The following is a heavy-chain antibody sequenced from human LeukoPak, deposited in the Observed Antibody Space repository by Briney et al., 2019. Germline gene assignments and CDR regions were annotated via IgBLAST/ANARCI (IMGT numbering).Heavy chain of an antibody. J-gene: IGHJ6*02. CDR3: ARYQQWLTKYYYYGMDV. CDR2: IYHSGST. V-gene: IGHV4-4*02. D-gene: IGHD6-19*01. CDR1: GGSISSSNW. Sequence: SGTLSLTCAVSGGSISSSNWWSWVRQPPGKGLEWIGEIYHSGSTNYNPSHKSRVTISVDKSKNQFSLKLSSVTAADTAVYYCARYQQWLTKYYYYGMDVWGQGTTVTVSS.